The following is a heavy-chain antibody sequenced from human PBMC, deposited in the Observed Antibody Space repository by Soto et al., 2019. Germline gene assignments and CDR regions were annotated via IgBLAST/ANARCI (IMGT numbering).Heavy chain of an antibody. J-gene: IGHJ6*02. D-gene: IGHD3-10*01. Sequence: QVQLVQSGAEVKKPGSMVKVSCKASRGTFSSYAISWVRQAPGQGLEWMGGIIPIGATANYAQKFQGRVTITADESTSTAYMELGRLRSEDTAVYYCARDLLGFGYTYADVWGQGTTVTVSS. V-gene: IGHV1-69*12. CDR3: ARDLLGFGYTYADV. CDR2: IIPIGATA. CDR1: RGTFSSYA.